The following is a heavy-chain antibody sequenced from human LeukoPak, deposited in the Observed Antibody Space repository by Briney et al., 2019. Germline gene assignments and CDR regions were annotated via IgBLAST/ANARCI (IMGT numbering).Heavy chain of an antibody. V-gene: IGHV4-59*01. CDR1: RGXFSGYY. D-gene: IGHD2-15*01. J-gene: IGHJ4*02. CDR3: ARVDCTAVSCYSFDS. CDR2: IYSSGST. Sequence: SETLSLTCAVYRGXFSGYYWNWIRQPPGKGLEWIGYIYSSGSTNYNPSLTSRVTISIDTSKNHFSLKLRSLTAADTALYYCARVDCTAVSCYSFDSWGQGTLVSVSS.